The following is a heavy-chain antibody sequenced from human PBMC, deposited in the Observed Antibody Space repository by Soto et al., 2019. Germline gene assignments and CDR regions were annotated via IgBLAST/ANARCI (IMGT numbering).Heavy chain of an antibody. CDR3: ARHKFTEPLGMDV. CDR1: GGSISSYY. J-gene: IGHJ6*02. V-gene: IGHV4-59*08. Sequence: QVQLQESGPGLVKPSETLSLTCTVSGGSISSYYWSWIRQPPGKGLEWLGYIYYSGSTNYNPSLKSRVTLSVDTSKNQFSLKLSSVTAADTAGYYCARHKFTEPLGMDVWGQGTTVTVSS. CDR2: IYYSGST.